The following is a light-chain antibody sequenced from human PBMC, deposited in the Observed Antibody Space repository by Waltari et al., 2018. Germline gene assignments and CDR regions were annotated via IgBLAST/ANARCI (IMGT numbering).Light chain of an antibody. Sequence: QSALTQPASVSGSPGQSITISCTGTSSDVGAYNYVSWYQQHPDKAPKLIISEVNNRPSGVSNRFSGSKSGNPASLTISGLQAEDEADYYCSSPTSSSTLVFGGGTKLTVL. CDR3: SSPTSSSTLV. CDR1: SSDVGAYNY. CDR2: EVN. V-gene: IGLV2-14*01. J-gene: IGLJ3*02.